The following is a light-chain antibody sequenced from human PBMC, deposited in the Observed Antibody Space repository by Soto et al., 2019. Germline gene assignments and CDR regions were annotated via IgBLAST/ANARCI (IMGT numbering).Light chain of an antibody. CDR3: QQSNSFPRT. V-gene: IGKV1-12*01. Sequence: DIHMTQSPSFCSASVVGIVSRTVLASQAVSTWLAWYQQKPGDAPKLLIYAASTLQSGVPSRFSGSGSGTDFTLTIRSLQPQDFATYYCQQSNSFPRTFGGGTRLEI. CDR2: AAS. J-gene: IGKJ5*01. CDR1: QAVSTW.